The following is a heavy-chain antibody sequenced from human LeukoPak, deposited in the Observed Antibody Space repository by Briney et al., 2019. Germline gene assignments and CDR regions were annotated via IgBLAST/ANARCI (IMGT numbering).Heavy chain of an antibody. CDR3: ANSRRGYSGYGPIDY. V-gene: IGHV3-23*01. CDR1: GFTFSSYA. J-gene: IGHJ4*02. Sequence: AGGSLRLSCAASGFTFSSYAMSWVRQAPGKGLEWVSAISGSGGSTYYADSVKGRFTISRDNSKNTLYLQMNSLRAEDTAVYYCANSRRGYSGYGPIDYWGQGTLVTVSS. CDR2: ISGSGGST. D-gene: IGHD5-12*01.